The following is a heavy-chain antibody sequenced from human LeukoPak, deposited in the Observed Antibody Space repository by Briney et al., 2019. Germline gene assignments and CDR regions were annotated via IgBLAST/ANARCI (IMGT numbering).Heavy chain of an antibody. J-gene: IGHJ3*02. V-gene: IGHV5-10-1*01. CDR1: GYSFTSYW. CDR3: ASLQQQLNAFDI. CDR2: IDPTDSYT. D-gene: IGHD6-13*01. Sequence: GESLKISCKGSGYSFTSYWISWVRQMPGKGLEWMGRIDPTDSYTNYSPSFQGPVTISADKSISTAYLQWSSPKASDTAMYYCASLQQQLNAFDIWGQGTMVTVSS.